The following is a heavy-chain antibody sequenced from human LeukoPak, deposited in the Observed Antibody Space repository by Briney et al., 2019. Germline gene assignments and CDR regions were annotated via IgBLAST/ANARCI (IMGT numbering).Heavy chain of an antibody. Sequence: GGSLRLSCAASGFTFSDYYMSWIRQAPGKGLEWVSTIGGGESTYYADSVKGRFTISRDNSKNTVYLQMNSLRAEDTAVYYCAKVLSGSQDYWGQGTLVTVFS. CDR1: GFTFSDYY. J-gene: IGHJ4*02. V-gene: IGHV3-23*01. CDR2: IGGGEST. D-gene: IGHD1-26*01. CDR3: AKVLSGSQDY.